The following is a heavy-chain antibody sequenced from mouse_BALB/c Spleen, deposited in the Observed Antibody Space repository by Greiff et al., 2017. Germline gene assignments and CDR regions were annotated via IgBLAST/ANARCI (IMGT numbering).Heavy chain of an antibody. J-gene: IGHJ1*01. D-gene: IGHD1-1*01. CDR3: ARNYGYYGSSSWYFDV. CDR1: GFSLTSYG. Sequence: QVQLQQSGPGLVQPSQSLSITCTVSGFSLTSYGVHWVRQSPGKGLEWLGVIWSGGSTDYNAAFISRLSISKDNSKSQVFFKMNSLQANDTAIYYCARNYGYYGSSSWYFDVWGAGTTVTVSS. CDR2: IWSGGST. V-gene: IGHV2-2*02.